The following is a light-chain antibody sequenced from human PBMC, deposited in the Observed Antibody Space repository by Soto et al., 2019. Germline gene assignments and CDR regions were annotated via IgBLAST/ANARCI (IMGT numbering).Light chain of an antibody. V-gene: IGKV3-15*01. Sequence: EIVMTQSPVTLSVSPGERATLSCRASQNISTNLAWYQQKPGQAPRLLIYGPTSRSTGIPDRFSGSGSGTEFTRTIRSLQPEDGAVYYCQQYNNWPPDTFGQGTKLEIK. CDR2: GPT. CDR1: QNISTN. CDR3: QQYNNWPPDT. J-gene: IGKJ2*01.